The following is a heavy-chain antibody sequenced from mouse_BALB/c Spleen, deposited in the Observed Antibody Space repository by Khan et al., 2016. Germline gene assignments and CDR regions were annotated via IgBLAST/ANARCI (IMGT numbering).Heavy chain of an antibody. Sequence: EVKLLESGGGLVQPGGSLKLSCAASGFDFSRYWMRWVRQAPGKGLEWIGELNPDSSTINYTPSIKDKFIISRDNAKHTLYLQMSKVRSEDTALYYWARTVWYFAVWGAGTTVTVSS. CDR3: ARTVWYFAV. CDR1: GFDFSRYW. V-gene: IGHV4-1*02. CDR2: LNPDSSTI. J-gene: IGHJ1*01.